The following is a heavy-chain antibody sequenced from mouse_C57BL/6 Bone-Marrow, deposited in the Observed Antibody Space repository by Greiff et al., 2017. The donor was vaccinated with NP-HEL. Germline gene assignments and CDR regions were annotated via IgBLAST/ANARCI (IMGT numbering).Heavy chain of an antibody. D-gene: IGHD1-1*01. J-gene: IGHJ4*01. Sequence: QVQLQQSGAELVRPGASVTLSCKASGYTFTDYEMHWVKQTPVHGLEWIGAIDPETGVTAYNQKFKGKAILTADKSSSTAYMELRSLTSEDSAVYYCTSPIYYYGSSYNYYAMDYWGQGTSVTVSS. CDR2: IDPETGVT. CDR1: GYTFTDYE. CDR3: TSPIYYYGSSYNYYAMDY. V-gene: IGHV1-15*01.